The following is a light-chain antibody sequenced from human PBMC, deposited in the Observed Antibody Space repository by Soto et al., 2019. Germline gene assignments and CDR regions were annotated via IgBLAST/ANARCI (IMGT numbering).Light chain of an antibody. J-gene: IGKJ4*01. CDR3: QQYNSWPLT. CDR1: QSLSSSQ. CDR2: DAS. V-gene: IGKV3-20*01. Sequence: EIVLTQSPGTLSLSPGERATLSCRASQSLSSSQLAWYQQKPGQAPRLLIHDASSRATGISDRFTGSGSGTEFTLTISSLQSEDFAVYYCQQYNSWPLTFGGGTKVDIK.